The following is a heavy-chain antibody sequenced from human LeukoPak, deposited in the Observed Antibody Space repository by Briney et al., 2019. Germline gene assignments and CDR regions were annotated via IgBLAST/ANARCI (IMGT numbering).Heavy chain of an antibody. J-gene: IGHJ5*02. Sequence: ASVKVSCKASGYTFTGYYMHWVRQAPEQGLEWMGWINPNSGGTNYAQKFQGRVTMTRDTSISTAYMELSRLRSDDTAVYYCARDLYCSSTSCPNWFDPWGQGTLVTVSS. D-gene: IGHD2-2*01. CDR2: INPNSGGT. V-gene: IGHV1-2*02. CDR1: GYTFTGYY. CDR3: ARDLYCSSTSCPNWFDP.